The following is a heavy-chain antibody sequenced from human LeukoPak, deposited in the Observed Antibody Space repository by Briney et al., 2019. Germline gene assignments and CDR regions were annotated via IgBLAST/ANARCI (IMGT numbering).Heavy chain of an antibody. V-gene: IGHV4-61*02. CDR3: ARTDGYRGDY. J-gene: IGHJ4*02. CDR2: IYTSGST. Sequence: SQTLSLTCTVSGGSISSGSYYWSWIRQPAGKGLEWIGRIYTSGSTNYNPSLKSRVTISVDTSKNQFSLKLSSVTAADTAGYYCARTDGYRGDYWGQGTLVTVSS. CDR1: GGSISSGSYY. D-gene: IGHD5-24*01.